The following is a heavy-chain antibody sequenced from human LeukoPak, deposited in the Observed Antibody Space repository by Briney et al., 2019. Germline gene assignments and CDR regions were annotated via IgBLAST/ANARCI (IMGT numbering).Heavy chain of an antibody. CDR3: TTESLADYGDPALRY. Sequence: GGSLRLSCAASGFTFSNAWMSWVRQAPGKGLEWVGRIKSKTDGGTTDYAAPVKGRFTISRDDSKNTLYLQMNSLKTEDTAVYYCTTESLADYGDPALRYWGQGTLVTVSS. D-gene: IGHD4-17*01. CDR2: IKSKTDGGTT. CDR1: GFTFSNAW. J-gene: IGHJ4*02. V-gene: IGHV3-15*01.